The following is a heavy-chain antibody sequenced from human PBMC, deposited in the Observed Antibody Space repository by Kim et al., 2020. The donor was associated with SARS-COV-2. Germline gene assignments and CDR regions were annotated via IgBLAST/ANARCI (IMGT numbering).Heavy chain of an antibody. Sequence: SVKVSCKASGGTFSSYAISWVRQAPGQGLEWMGRIIPILGIANYAQKFQGRVTITADKSTSTAYMELSSLRSEDTAVYYCARDEYYDILTGYYLRGGFDYWGQGTLVTVSS. V-gene: IGHV1-69*04. CDR1: GGTFSSYA. CDR3: ARDEYYDILTGYYLRGGFDY. D-gene: IGHD3-9*01. CDR2: IIPILGIA. J-gene: IGHJ4*02.